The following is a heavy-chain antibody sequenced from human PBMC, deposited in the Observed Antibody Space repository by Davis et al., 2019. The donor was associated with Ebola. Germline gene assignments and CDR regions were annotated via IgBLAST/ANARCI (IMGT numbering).Heavy chain of an antibody. CDR1: GFTFSTYW. Sequence: GESLKISCAASGFTFSTYWMHWVRQAPGKGLVWVSRINDDGGSTNYADSLKGRFTISRDNAKNTLYLQMNSLRAEDTAVYYCVRARYHPDYWGQGTLVTVSS. D-gene: IGHD3-16*02. CDR2: INDDGGST. J-gene: IGHJ4*02. CDR3: VRARYHPDY. V-gene: IGHV3-74*01.